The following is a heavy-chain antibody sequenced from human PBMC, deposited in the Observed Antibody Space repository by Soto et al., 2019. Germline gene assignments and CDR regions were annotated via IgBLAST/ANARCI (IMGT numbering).Heavy chain of an antibody. J-gene: IGHJ4*02. CDR1: GFTFSSYA. CDR3: AGPSLTECTNGVCYWIPFDY. V-gene: IGHV3-23*01. Sequence: PGGSLRLSCAASGFTFSSYAMSWVRQAPGKGLEWVSAISGSGGSTYYADSVKGRFTISRDNSKNTLYLQMNSLRAEDTAVYYCAGPSLTECTNGVCYWIPFDYWGQGTLVTVSS. CDR2: ISGSGGST. D-gene: IGHD2-8*01.